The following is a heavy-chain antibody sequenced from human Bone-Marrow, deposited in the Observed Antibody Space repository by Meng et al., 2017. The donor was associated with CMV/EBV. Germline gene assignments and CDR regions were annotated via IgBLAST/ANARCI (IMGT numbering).Heavy chain of an antibody. Sequence: SVKVSCKASGGTFSSYAISWVRPAPVQGLEWMGGIIPIFGTANYAQKFQGRVTITTDESTSTAYMELSSLRSEDTAVYYCARTDSRFDPWGQGTLVTVSS. J-gene: IGHJ5*02. V-gene: IGHV1-69*05. CDR1: GGTFSSYA. D-gene: IGHD3-22*01. CDR3: ARTDSRFDP. CDR2: IIPIFGTA.